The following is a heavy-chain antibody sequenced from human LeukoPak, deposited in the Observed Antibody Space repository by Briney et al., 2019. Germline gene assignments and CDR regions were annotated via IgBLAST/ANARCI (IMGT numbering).Heavy chain of an antibody. D-gene: IGHD2-2*01. J-gene: IGHJ4*02. CDR1: GASISSGGYY. Sequence: SQTLSLTCTVFGASISSGGYYWSWIRQHPGKGLEWIGYIYYSGSTYYNPSLKSRVTISVDTSKNQFSLKLSSVTAADTAVYYCASGGAYCSSTSCYAFDFWGQGTLVTVSS. CDR3: ASGGAYCSSTSCYAFDF. CDR2: IYYSGST. V-gene: IGHV4-31*03.